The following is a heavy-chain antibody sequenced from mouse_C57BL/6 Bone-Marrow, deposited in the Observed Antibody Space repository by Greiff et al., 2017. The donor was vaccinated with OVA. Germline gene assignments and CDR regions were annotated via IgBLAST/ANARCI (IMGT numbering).Heavy chain of an antibody. V-gene: IGHV1-42*01. D-gene: IGHD2-4*01. J-gene: IGHJ4*01. Sequence: EVQLQQSGPELVKPGASVKISCKASGYSFTGYYMNWVKQSPEKSLEWIGEINPSTGGTTYNQKFKAKATLTVDKSSSTAYMQLKSLTSEDSAVYYCARGWAYDYGYAMDYWGQGTSVTVSS. CDR1: GYSFTGYY. CDR3: ARGWAYDYGYAMDY. CDR2: INPSTGGT.